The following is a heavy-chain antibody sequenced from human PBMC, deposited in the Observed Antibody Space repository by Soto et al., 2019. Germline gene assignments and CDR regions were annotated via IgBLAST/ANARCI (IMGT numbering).Heavy chain of an antibody. CDR2: ISSSGSTI. J-gene: IGHJ5*02. CDR3: AANLEGLSPPPIDDT. V-gene: IGHV3-48*03. D-gene: IGHD1-1*01. CDR1: GFTFSSYE. Sequence: PGGSLRLSCAASGFTFSSYEMNWVRQAPGKGLEWVSYISSSGSTIYYADSVKGRFTISRDNAKKSLYLQMNSLRAEDTAVYYCAANLEGLSPPPIDDTWGQGTLVTVSS.